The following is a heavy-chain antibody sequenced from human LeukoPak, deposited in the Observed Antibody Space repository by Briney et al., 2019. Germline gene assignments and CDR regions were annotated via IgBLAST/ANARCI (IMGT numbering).Heavy chain of an antibody. CDR2: IYYSGST. CDR3: ASRNDILTGYVFDF. Sequence: SETLFLTCTVSGGSVSSSIYYWGWIRQPPGKGLEWIGSIYYSGSTCYNPSLKSRVTISVDTSKTQFSLNLTSVTAADPAVYSCASRNDILTGYVFDFWGQGTLVTVSS. CDR1: GGSVSSSIYY. D-gene: IGHD3-9*01. V-gene: IGHV4-39*01. J-gene: IGHJ4*02.